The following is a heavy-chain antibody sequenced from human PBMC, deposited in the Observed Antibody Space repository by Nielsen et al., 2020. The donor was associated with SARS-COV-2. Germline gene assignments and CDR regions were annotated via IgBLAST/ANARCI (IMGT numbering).Heavy chain of an antibody. D-gene: IGHD1-26*01. Sequence: GGSLRLSCAASGFTFSSYSMNWVRQAPGKGLEWVSYISSSSSTIYYADSVKGRFTISRDNAKNSLYLQMNSLRAEDTAVYYCARDIVGATIRFDPWGQGTLVTVSS. CDR1: GFTFSSYS. J-gene: IGHJ5*02. CDR3: ARDIVGATIRFDP. V-gene: IGHV3-48*01. CDR2: ISSSSSTI.